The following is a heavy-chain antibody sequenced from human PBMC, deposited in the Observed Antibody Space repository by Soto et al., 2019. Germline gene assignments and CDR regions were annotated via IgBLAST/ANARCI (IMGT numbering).Heavy chain of an antibody. CDR2: MNPNSGNT. J-gene: IGHJ6*03. V-gene: IGHV1-8*01. Sequence: ASVKVSCKASGYTFTIYYINWVRQATGQGLEWMGWMNPNSGNTGYAQKFQGRVTMTRNTSISTAYMELSSLRSEDTAVYYCARQVSNRVDYYYYMDVWGKGTTVSVSS. D-gene: IGHD4-4*01. CDR1: GYTFTIYY. CDR3: ARQVSNRVDYYYYMDV.